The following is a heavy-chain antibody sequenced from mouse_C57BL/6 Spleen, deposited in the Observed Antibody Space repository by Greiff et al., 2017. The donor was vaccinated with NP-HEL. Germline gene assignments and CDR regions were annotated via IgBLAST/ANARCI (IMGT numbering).Heavy chain of an antibody. V-gene: IGHV1-52*01. D-gene: IGHD2-1*01. CDR3: ARWGGNYSYWYFDV. CDR2: IDPSDSET. Sequence: QVQLQQPGAELVRPGSSVKLSCKASGYTFTSYWMHWVKQRPIQGLEWIGNIDPSDSETHYNQKFKDKATLTVDKSSSTAYMQLSSLTSEDSAVYYCARWGGNYSYWYFDVWGTGTTVTVSS. CDR1: GYTFTSYW. J-gene: IGHJ1*03.